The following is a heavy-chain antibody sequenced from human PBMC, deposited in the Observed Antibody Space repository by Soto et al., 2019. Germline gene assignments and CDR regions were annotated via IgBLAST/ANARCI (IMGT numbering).Heavy chain of an antibody. CDR3: SKATSATCTGSICYAFGY. CDR1: GFTFSSYA. D-gene: IGHD2-8*02. J-gene: IGHJ4*02. CDR2: FSGGRDTT. Sequence: VQLLESGGGLVQPGGSLRLSCVASGFTFSSYAMSWVRQAPGQRLEWVATFSGGRDTTWHADSVKGLFTVSRDSAKNTLSLQMNSLRPEDTALYYCSKATSATCTGSICYAFGYWGQGTLVTVSS. V-gene: IGHV3-23*01.